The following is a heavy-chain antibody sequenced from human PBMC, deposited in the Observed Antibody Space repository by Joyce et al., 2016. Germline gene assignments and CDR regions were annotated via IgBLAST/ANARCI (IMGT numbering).Heavy chain of an antibody. CDR1: GDSVSSSGVA. Sequence: QVQLQHSGPGLAKPSQTLSLSCAISGDSVSSSGVAWNWIRQSPSRGLEWLGRTYYRSKWYSEYEESVKSRITSDADTSKNQFSLQLNSVTPEDTAVYYCARGRNNAFDYWGQGALVTVSS. V-gene: IGHV6-1*01. CDR3: ARGRNNAFDY. D-gene: IGHD1-14*01. CDR2: TYYRSKWYS. J-gene: IGHJ4*02.